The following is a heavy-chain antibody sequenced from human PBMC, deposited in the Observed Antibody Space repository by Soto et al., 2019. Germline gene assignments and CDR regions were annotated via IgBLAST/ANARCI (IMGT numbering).Heavy chain of an antibody. Sequence: SVKVSCHAAGGAFSNHAIIWVRQAPGQGLEWMGGIIPIFGTPMYAQEFKGRVTITADKSMSTVYMELSSLRSEDTAVYYCARTGAAYSYGYSLDYWGQGTLVTVSS. CDR2: IIPIFGTP. J-gene: IGHJ4*02. V-gene: IGHV1-69*06. CDR3: ARTGAAYSYGYSLDY. D-gene: IGHD5-18*01. CDR1: GGAFSNHA.